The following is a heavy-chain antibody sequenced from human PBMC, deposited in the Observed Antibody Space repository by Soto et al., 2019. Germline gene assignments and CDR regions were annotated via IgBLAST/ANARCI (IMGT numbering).Heavy chain of an antibody. CDR3: AKEVTTVTGGRRYFDL. D-gene: IGHD4-17*01. CDR1: GFTFSSYA. CDR2: ISGSSGST. V-gene: IGHV3-23*01. Sequence: EVQLLESGGGLVQPGGSLRLSCAASGFTFSSYAMSWVRQAPGKGLEWVSAISGSSGSTYYADSVKGQFTISRDNSKNMMYLQMNSLRAEDTAVYYCAKEVTTVTGGRRYFDLWGRGTLVTVSS. J-gene: IGHJ2*01.